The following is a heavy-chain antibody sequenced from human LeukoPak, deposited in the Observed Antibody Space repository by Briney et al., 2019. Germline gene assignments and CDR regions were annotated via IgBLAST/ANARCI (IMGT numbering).Heavy chain of an antibody. CDR2: ISAYNGNT. Sequence: GASVKVSCKASGYTFTSYGISWVRQAPGQGLEWMGWISAYNGNTNYAQKLQGRVTMTTDTSTSTAYIELRSLRSDDTAVYYCARVSRIADDAFDIWGQGTMVTVSS. CDR1: GYTFTSYG. V-gene: IGHV1-18*01. CDR3: ARVSRIADDAFDI. D-gene: IGHD6-13*01. J-gene: IGHJ3*02.